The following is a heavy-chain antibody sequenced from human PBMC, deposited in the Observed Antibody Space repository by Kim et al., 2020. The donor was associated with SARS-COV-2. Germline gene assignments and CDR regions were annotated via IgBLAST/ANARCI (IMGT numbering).Heavy chain of an antibody. D-gene: IGHD6-13*01. V-gene: IGHV4-4*06. Sequence: NNPSLNSRVTMAVDTAKKQVSLRLTSVTAADTALYYCARDEAGAYYFDYWGQGTLVTVSS. CDR3: ARDEAGAYYFDY. J-gene: IGHJ4*02.